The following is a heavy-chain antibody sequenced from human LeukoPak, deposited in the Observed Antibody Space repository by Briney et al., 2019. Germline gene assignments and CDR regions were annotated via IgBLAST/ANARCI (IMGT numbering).Heavy chain of an antibody. Sequence: SETLSLTCTVSGDSISSSSYYWGWIRQPPGKGLEWIGSIYYSGSTYYNPSLKSRVTISVDTSKNQFSLKLSSVTAADTAVYYCAREGGGNWLLPHHFDYWRQGTLVTVSS. CDR2: IYYSGST. J-gene: IGHJ4*02. CDR1: GDSISSSSYY. V-gene: IGHV4-39*02. D-gene: IGHD3-9*01. CDR3: AREGGGNWLLPHHFDY.